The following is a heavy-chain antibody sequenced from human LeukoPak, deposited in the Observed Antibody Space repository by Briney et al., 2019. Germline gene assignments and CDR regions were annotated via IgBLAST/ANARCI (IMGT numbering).Heavy chain of an antibody. V-gene: IGHV1-69*13. CDR1: GYTFTSYG. D-gene: IGHD1-1*01. CDR3: ARDQGTSFWFDP. Sequence: ASVKVSCKASGYTFTSYGISWVRQAPGQGLEWMGGIIPIFGTANYAQKFQGRVTITADESTSTAYMELSSLRSEDTAVYYCARDQGTSFWFDPWGQGTLVTVSS. CDR2: IIPIFGTA. J-gene: IGHJ5*02.